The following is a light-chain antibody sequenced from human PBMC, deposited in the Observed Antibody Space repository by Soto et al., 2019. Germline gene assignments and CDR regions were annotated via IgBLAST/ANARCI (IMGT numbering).Light chain of an antibody. J-gene: IGKJ1*01. V-gene: IGKV3-20*01. CDR3: QHYNSYSEA. Sequence: IVLTQSPGTLSLSPGERATLSCRASQSISNYLAWYQQKPGQAPRLLIYGASSRATGIPDRFSGSGSGTEFTLTISSLQPDDFATYYCQHYNSYSEAFGQGTKVDIK. CDR2: GAS. CDR1: QSISNY.